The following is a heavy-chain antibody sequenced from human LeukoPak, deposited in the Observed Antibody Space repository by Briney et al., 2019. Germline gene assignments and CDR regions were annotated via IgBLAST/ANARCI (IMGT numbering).Heavy chain of an antibody. V-gene: IGHV4-4*02. CDR3: ARTLTWYSSGWYYFDY. D-gene: IGHD6-19*01. CDR2: IYHSGST. J-gene: IGHJ4*02. CDR1: GGSISSSNW. Sequence: SETLSLTCAVSGGSISSSNWWSWVRQPPGKGLEWIGEIYHSGSTNYNPSLKSRVTISVDTSKNQFSLKLSSVTAADTAVYYCARTLTWYSSGWYYFDYWGQGTLVTVSS.